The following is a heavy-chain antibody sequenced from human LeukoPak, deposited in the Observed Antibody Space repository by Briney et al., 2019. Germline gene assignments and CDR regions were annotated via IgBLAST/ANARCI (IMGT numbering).Heavy chain of an antibody. Sequence: ASVKVSCKASGYTFTGYYMHWVRQAPGQGLEWMGWINPNSGGTNYAQKFQGRVTMTRDTSISTAYMELSRLRSDDTAVYYCARVIVGATPHGDYWGQGTLVTVSS. J-gene: IGHJ4*02. D-gene: IGHD1-26*01. CDR1: GYTFTGYY. CDR2: INPNSGGT. CDR3: ARVIVGATPHGDY. V-gene: IGHV1-2*02.